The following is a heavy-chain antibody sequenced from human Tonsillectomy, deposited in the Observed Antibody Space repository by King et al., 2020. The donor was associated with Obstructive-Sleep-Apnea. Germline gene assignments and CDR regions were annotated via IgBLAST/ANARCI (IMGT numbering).Heavy chain of an antibody. CDR1: CGSISSYY. D-gene: IGHD3-22*01. V-gene: IGHV4-59*08. CDR2: IYYSWST. CDR3: ARRYYDSSGYYYYFDY. J-gene: IGHJ4*02. Sequence: MQLQESGPGLVKPSETLSLTCTVSCGSISSYYWSWIRQPPGKELEGIGYIYYSWSTNNNPSLKIRVTILVDTSKNQFSLKLSSVTAADTAVYYCARRYYDSSGYYYYFDYWGQGTLVTVSS.